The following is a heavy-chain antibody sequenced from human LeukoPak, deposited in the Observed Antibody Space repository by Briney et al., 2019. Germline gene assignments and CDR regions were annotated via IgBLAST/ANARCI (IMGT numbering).Heavy chain of an antibody. V-gene: IGHV3-23*01. Sequence: GGSLRLSCAASGFTFSSYAMSWVRQAPGKGLEWVSAISGSGGSTYYADSVKGRFTISRDNSKNTLYLQMNSLRAEDTAVYYCAKVGFSFFWVEDCSSTSCYTGDAFDIWGQGTMVTVSS. D-gene: IGHD2-2*02. J-gene: IGHJ3*02. CDR3: AKVGFSFFWVEDCSSTSCYTGDAFDI. CDR2: ISGSGGST. CDR1: GFTFSSYA.